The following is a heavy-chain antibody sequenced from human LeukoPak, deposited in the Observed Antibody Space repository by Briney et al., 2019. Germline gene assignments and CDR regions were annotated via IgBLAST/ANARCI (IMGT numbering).Heavy chain of an antibody. CDR1: GGSIISGDYY. Sequence: SETLSLTCIVSGGSIISGDYYWSWIRQPPWKGLEWIGYIYHNGDTYYNPSLKSRVSISVDTSKNQFSLKLSSVTAADTAVYYCARAGVVPAAISRAFDIWGQGSVVTVSS. V-gene: IGHV4-30-4*08. D-gene: IGHD2-2*02. J-gene: IGHJ3*02. CDR2: IYHNGDT. CDR3: ARAGVVPAAISRAFDI.